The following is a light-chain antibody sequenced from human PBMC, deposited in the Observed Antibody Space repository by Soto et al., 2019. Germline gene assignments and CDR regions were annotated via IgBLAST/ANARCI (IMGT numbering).Light chain of an antibody. J-gene: IGLJ1*01. CDR1: SSDVGGYNY. CDR2: DVS. CDR3: CSYAGSYTYV. V-gene: IGLV2-11*01. Sequence: HSALTQPRSVSGSPGQSVTISCTGTSSDVGGYNYVSWYQQHPGKAPKFMIYDVSQRPSGVPARFSGSKSGNTASLTISGLQAEDEADYYCCSYAGSYTYVFGTGTKLTVL.